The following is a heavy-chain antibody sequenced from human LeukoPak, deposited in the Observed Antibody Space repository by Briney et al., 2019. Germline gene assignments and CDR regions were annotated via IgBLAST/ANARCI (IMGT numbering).Heavy chain of an antibody. CDR1: GITFSSYA. CDR2: IRGSGGST. Sequence: GGSLRLSCAASGITFSSYAMSWVRQAPGKGLEWVSAIRGSGGSTYYADSVKGRFTISRDNSKNTLYLQMNSLRAEDTAVYYCARGNYYYGMDVWGQGTTVTVSS. CDR3: ARGNYYYGMDV. J-gene: IGHJ6*02. V-gene: IGHV3-23*01.